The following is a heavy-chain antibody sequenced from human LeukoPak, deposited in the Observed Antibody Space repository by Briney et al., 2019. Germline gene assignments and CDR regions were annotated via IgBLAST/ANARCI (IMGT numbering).Heavy chain of an antibody. D-gene: IGHD6-19*01. J-gene: IGHJ4*02. V-gene: IGHV3-20*04. CDR2: INWNGGST. CDR1: GFTFDDYG. Sequence: PGGSLRLSCAASGFTFDDYGMTWVRQVPGKGLEWVSGINWNGGSTGYADSVKGRFTISRDNAKNSLYLQMNSLRAEDTAIYYCARERSGWYGSYFDFWGQGTLVTVSS. CDR3: ARERSGWYGSYFDF.